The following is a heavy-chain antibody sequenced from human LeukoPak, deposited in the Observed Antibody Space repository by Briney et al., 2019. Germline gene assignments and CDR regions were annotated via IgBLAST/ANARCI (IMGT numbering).Heavy chain of an antibody. CDR3: ARGLHARGVIIGD. D-gene: IGHD3-10*01. CDR2: IIPILGIA. V-gene: IGHV1-69*04. Sequence: ASVKVSCKASGGTFSSYAISWVRQSPGQGLEWMGRIIPILGIANYAQKFQGRVTITADKSTSTAYMELSSLRSEDTAVYYCARGLHARGVIIGDWGQGTLVTVSS. CDR1: GGTFSSYA. J-gene: IGHJ4*02.